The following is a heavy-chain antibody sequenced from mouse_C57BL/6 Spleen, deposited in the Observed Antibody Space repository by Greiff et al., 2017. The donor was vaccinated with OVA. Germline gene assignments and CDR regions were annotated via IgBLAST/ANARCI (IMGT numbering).Heavy chain of an antibody. CDR2: IDPETGGT. CDR3: TGGYSNYGAWFAY. D-gene: IGHD2-5*01. J-gene: IGHJ3*01. CDR1: GYTFTDYE. V-gene: IGHV1-15*01. Sequence: QVQLQQSGAELVRPGASVTLSCKASGYTFTDYEMHWVKQTPVHGLEWIGAIDPETGGTAYNQKFKGKAILTADKSSSTAYMELRSLTSEDSAVYYCTGGYSNYGAWFAYWGQGTLVTVSA.